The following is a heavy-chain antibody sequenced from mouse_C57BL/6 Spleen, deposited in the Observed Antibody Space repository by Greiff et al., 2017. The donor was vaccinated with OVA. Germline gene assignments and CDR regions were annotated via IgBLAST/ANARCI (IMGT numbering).Heavy chain of an antibody. V-gene: IGHV1-82*01. J-gene: IGHJ2*01. D-gene: IGHD1-1*01. Sequence: VQLQQSGPELVKPGASVKISCKASGYAFSSSWMNWVKQRPGKGLEWIGRIYPGDGDTNYNGKFTGKATLTADKSSSTAYMQLRSLTSEDSAVYFCARDYYGSPCYWGQGTTLTVSS. CDR2: IYPGDGDT. CDR1: GYAFSSSW. CDR3: ARDYYGSPCY.